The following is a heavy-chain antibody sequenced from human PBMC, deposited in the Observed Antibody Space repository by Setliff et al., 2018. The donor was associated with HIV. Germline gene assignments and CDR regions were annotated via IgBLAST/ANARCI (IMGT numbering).Heavy chain of an antibody. D-gene: IGHD3-3*01. CDR1: GFTVSSSY. J-gene: IGHJ4*02. CDR2: LYSGGTT. V-gene: IGHV3-53*01. Sequence: PGGSLRLSCAASGFTVSSSYMSWVRQAPGKGLEWVSSLYSGGTTYYADSVKGRFTISRDNSKNTVYLQMNSLRAEDTAVYYCARVDTTMGDFWSAYSFDCWGRGTQVTVSS. CDR3: ARVDTTMGDFWSAYSFDC.